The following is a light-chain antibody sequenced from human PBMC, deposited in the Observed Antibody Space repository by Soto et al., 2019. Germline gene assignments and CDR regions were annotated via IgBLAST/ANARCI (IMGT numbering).Light chain of an antibody. Sequence: QSVLTQPASVSGSPGQSITISCTGTSSDVGRYNYVSWYQQHPGKAPKLMIYEVSNRPSGVSSRFSGSKSGNTASLTISGLQAEDEAAYYCSSYTRNNTLVFGGGTKVTVL. V-gene: IGLV2-14*01. J-gene: IGLJ2*01. CDR2: EVS. CDR1: SSDVGRYNY. CDR3: SSYTRNNTLV.